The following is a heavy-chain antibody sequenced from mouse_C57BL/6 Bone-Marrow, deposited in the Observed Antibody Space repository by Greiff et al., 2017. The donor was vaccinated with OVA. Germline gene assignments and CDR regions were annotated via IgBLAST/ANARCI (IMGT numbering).Heavy chain of an antibody. J-gene: IGHJ2*01. Sequence: DVKLVESGGDLVKPGGSLKLSCAASGFTFSSYGMSLVRQTPDKRLEWVATISSGGSYTYYPDTVMGRFTISRDNAKNTLYLQMSSLKSEDTAMYYCERQSFYAYWGQGTTLTVSS. CDR1: GFTFSSYG. V-gene: IGHV5-6*02. CDR2: ISSGGSYT. D-gene: IGHD2-10*01. CDR3: ERQSFYAY.